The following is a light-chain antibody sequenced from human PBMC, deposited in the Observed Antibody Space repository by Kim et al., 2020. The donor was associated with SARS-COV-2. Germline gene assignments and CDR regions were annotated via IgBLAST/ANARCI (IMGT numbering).Light chain of an antibody. Sequence: GQRVTISCSGSSSNIGSNSVNWYQQVPGTAPKVLIYNNNQRPAGVPDRFSASKSGTSASLAISGLQSEDEADYYCASWDDSLSGWAFGG. J-gene: IGLJ3*02. CDR1: SSNIGSNS. CDR3: ASWDDSLSGWA. CDR2: NNN. V-gene: IGLV1-44*01.